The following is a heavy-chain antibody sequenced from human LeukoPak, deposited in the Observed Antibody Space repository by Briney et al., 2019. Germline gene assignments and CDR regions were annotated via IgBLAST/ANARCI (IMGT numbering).Heavy chain of an antibody. CDR3: ARVDIVVVPAENWFDP. J-gene: IGHJ5*02. Sequence: ASVKVSCKASGYTFTGYYMHWVRQAPGQGLEWMGWISAYNGNTNYAQKLQGRVTMTTDTSTSTAYMELRSLRSDDTAVYYCARVDIVVVPAENWFDPWGQGTLVTVSS. V-gene: IGHV1-18*04. D-gene: IGHD2-2*01. CDR1: GYTFTGYY. CDR2: ISAYNGNT.